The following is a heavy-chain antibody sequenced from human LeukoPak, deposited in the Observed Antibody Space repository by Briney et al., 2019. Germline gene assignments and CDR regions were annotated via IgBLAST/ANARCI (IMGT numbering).Heavy chain of an antibody. Sequence: TAGGSLRLSCAASGFTFSNAWMSWFRQAPGKGLEWVSSISSSSSYIYYADSVKGRFTISRDNAKNSLYLQMNSLRAEDTAVYYCARGGELRYFDWLLWDIWGQGTMVTVSS. CDR1: GFTFSNAW. CDR3: ARGGELRYFDWLLWDI. J-gene: IGHJ3*02. D-gene: IGHD3-9*01. V-gene: IGHV3-21*01. CDR2: ISSSSSYI.